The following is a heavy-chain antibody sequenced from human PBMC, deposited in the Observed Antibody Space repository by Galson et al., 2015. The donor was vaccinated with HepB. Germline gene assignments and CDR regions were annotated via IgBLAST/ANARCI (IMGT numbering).Heavy chain of an antibody. D-gene: IGHD3-10*01. Sequence: SLRLSCAASGFTFSEYSMNWVRQSPGKGLEWVSYINIGGGTVYYAESVKGRFTISRDNARNTLYLQMSRLRAEDTAVYYCARSPFTDYFGSGTYFDHWGQGTLVTASS. CDR1: GFTFSEYS. CDR3: ARSPFTDYFGSGTYFDH. J-gene: IGHJ4*02. CDR2: INIGGGTV. V-gene: IGHV3-48*04.